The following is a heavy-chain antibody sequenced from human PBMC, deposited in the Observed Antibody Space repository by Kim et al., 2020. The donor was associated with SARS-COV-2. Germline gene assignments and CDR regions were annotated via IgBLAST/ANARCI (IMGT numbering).Heavy chain of an antibody. V-gene: IGHV3-74*01. CDR2: IKSDGSST. CDR1: GFTFSSYW. J-gene: IGHJ6*02. CDR3: ARESHYAMVV. Sequence: GGSLRLSCAASGFTFSSYWMQWVRQAPGKGLVWVSVIKSDGSSTNYADSVKGRFTISRDNAKNTLYLQMNSLRAEDTAVYYCARESHYAMVVWGQGTTFTVSS.